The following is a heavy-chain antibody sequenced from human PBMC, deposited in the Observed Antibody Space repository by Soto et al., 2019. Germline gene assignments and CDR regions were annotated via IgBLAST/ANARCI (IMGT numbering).Heavy chain of an antibody. J-gene: IGHJ4*02. CDR3: AKDRGGGIPIFGVVIVPSDY. D-gene: IGHD3-3*01. CDR2: ISSSGGVT. V-gene: IGHV3-23*01. CDR1: GFTFSSYA. Sequence: DVQLLESGGGLVQPGGSLRLSFAASGFTFSSYAMSWVRQAPGKGLEWVSSISSSGGVTYYADSVKGRFTISRDNSKTTLYLQMNSLRAEDTAIYYCAKDRGGGIPIFGVVIVPSDYWGQGALVTVSS.